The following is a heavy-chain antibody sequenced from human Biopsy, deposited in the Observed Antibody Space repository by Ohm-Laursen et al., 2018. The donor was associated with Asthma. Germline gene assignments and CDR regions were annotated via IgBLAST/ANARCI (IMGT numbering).Heavy chain of an antibody. D-gene: IGHD1-26*01. J-gene: IGHJ6*02. CDR1: GGSFSSNY. CDR2: THHSGNT. Sequence: PSETLSLTCAVYGGSFSSNYWSWIRQTPGKGLEWLGDTHHSGNTNHNPSPSSRLTLSVDTSKNQFSLRLTSVTAADTAVYYCARGSSSRLSQWELLVSGGKRAHSYYGMDVWGQGTTVTVSS. V-gene: IGHV4-34*01. CDR3: ARGSSSRLSQWELLVSGGKRAHSYYGMDV.